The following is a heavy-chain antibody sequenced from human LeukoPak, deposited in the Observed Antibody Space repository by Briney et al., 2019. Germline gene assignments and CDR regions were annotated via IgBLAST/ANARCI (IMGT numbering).Heavy chain of an antibody. CDR2: ISAYNGNT. J-gene: IGHJ3*02. Sequence: ASVKVSCKASGYTFTSYGISWVRQAPGQGLEWMGWISAYNGNTNYAQKLQGRVTMTTDTSTSTAYMELRSLRSDDTAVYYCARDPPAYYYDSSGNDAFDNWGQGTMVTVSS. CDR3: ARDPPAYYYDSSGNDAFDN. V-gene: IGHV1-18*01. D-gene: IGHD3-22*01. CDR1: GYTFTSYG.